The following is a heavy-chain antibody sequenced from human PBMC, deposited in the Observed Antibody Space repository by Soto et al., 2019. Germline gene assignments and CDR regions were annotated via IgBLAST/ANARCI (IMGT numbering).Heavy chain of an antibody. CDR3: ARYYTDNWFDP. V-gene: IGHV4-59*01. J-gene: IGHJ5*02. Sequence: QVQLQESGPGLVKPSETLSLTCTVSGGSISSYYWSWIRQPPGQGLEWIGYIYYSGSTNYNPSLKRRVTISVDTSQNQFSLKLSSVTAADTAVYYCARYYTDNWFDPWGQGTLVTVSS. CDR2: IYYSGST. D-gene: IGHD3-3*01. CDR1: GGSISSYY.